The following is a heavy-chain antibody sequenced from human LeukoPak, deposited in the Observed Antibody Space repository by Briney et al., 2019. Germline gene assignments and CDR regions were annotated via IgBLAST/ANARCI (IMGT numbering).Heavy chain of an antibody. J-gene: IGHJ4*02. CDR1: GFTFSSYG. V-gene: IGHV3-30*02. CDR2: IRYDGSNK. Sequence: GGSLRLSCAACGFTFSSYGMHWVRQAPGKGLEWVAFIRYDGSNKYYADSVKGRVIISRDNSKNTLYLQMNSLRAEDTAVYYCARDLLSGWGSWGQGTLVTVSS. D-gene: IGHD6-19*01. CDR3: ARDLLSGWGS.